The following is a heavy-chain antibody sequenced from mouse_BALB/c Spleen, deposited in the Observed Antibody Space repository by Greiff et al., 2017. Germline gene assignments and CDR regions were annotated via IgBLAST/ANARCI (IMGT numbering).Heavy chain of an antibody. J-gene: IGHJ1*01. CDR3: ARERGDDYENFDV. D-gene: IGHD2-4*01. Sequence: VQLQESGPGLVAPSQSLSITCTVSGFSLTSYGVHWVRQPPGKGLEWLGVIWAGGSTNYNSALMSRLSISKDNSKSQVFLKMNSLQTDDTAMYYCARERGDDYENFDVWGAGTTVTVSS. CDR1: GFSLTSYG. CDR2: IWAGGST. V-gene: IGHV2-9*02.